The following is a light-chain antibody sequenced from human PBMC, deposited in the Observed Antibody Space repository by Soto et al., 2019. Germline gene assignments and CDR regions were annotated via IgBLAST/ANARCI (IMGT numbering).Light chain of an antibody. V-gene: IGLV2-8*01. CDR2: EVS. J-gene: IGLJ1*01. Sequence: QSALTQPPSASGSPGQSVTISCTGTSSDVGGYNYVSWYQQHPGKAPKLLIYEVSKWPSGVPERCSGSKSGNTSSLTVSGLQAEDEADYYCSSYAGSNNSLYVFGTGTKVTVL. CDR3: SSYAGSNNSLYV. CDR1: SSDVGGYNY.